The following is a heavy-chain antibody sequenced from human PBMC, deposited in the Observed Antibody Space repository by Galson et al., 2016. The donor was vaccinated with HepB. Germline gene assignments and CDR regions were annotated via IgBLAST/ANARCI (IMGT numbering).Heavy chain of an antibody. V-gene: IGHV3-23*01. D-gene: IGHD3-16*02. CDR1: GFSFSTYA. CDR3: AKDLLSDYVWGSYRFQD. J-gene: IGHJ4*02. CDR2: IGGSGDNT. Sequence: SLRLSCAVSGFSFSTYAMGWVRQAPGKGLVWASTIGGSGDNTYYADSVKGRFTISRDNSMNTLYLQMNSLRAEDTAVYYCAKDLLSDYVWGSYRFQDWGQGAPVTVSS.